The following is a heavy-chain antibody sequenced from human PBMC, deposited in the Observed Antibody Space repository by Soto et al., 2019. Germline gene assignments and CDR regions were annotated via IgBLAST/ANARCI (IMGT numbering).Heavy chain of an antibody. CDR3: ARDILTGYASDY. D-gene: IGHD3-9*01. Sequence: QVQLQQWGAGLLKPSETLSLTCAVYGGSFSGYYWSWIRQPPGKGLEWIGEINHSGSTNYNPSLKRRVTISVDTSKNQFSLKLSSVTAADTAVYYCARDILTGYASDYWGQGTLVTVSS. CDR1: GGSFSGYY. V-gene: IGHV4-34*01. CDR2: INHSGST. J-gene: IGHJ4*02.